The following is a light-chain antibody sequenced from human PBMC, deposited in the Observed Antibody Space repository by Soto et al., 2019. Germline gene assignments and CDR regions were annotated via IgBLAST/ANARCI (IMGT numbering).Light chain of an antibody. CDR2: AAS. J-gene: IGKJ1*01. Sequence: DIQMTQSPSSLSASVGDRVTITCRASQGISNSLAWYQQKPGKVPKLLIYAASTLQSGVPSRFSGSGSGTDFTLTISSLQPDDVSTYYCQNYNSGPRTFGQGTKVEIK. CDR1: QGISNS. CDR3: QNYNSGPRT. V-gene: IGKV1-27*01.